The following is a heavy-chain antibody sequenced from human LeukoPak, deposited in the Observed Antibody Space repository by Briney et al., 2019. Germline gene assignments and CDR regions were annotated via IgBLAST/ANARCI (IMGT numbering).Heavy chain of an antibody. J-gene: IGHJ4*02. CDR1: GYTFSRHY. CDR2: INPSGGTT. CDR3: ARDLDMTTVTSDFDY. V-gene: IGHV1-46*01. Sequence: ASVKVSCKASGYTFSRHYMHWVRQAPGQGLEWMGIINPSGGTTGYAQKFQGRVTMTRDTSTTTVYMELSSLRSEDTAVCYCARDLDMTTVTSDFDYWGQGTLVTVSS. D-gene: IGHD4-11*01.